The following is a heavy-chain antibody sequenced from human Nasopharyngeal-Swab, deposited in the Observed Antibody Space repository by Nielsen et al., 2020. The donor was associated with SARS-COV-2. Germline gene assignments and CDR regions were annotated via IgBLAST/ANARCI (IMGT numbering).Heavy chain of an antibody. J-gene: IGHJ1*01. D-gene: IGHD2-2*01. CDR1: GLTVSSTY. Sequence: GGSLRLYWAGSGLTVSSTYMSWVRQSPGEGLVWVSVSEIGGTTQYADSVKGRFSISRDISTNTLYLQMNNVRAEDTAVYYCARDLGGGYCTTTNRPGSWGQGTPVTVSS. CDR2: SEIGGTT. CDR3: ARDLGGGYCTTTNRPGS. V-gene: IGHV3-53*01.